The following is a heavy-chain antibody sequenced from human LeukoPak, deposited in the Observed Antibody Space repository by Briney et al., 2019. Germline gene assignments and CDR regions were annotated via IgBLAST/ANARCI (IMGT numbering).Heavy chain of an antibody. CDR3: ASPPTYYYDSSGLGLGY. J-gene: IGHJ4*02. Sequence: GGSLRLSCAASGFTFSSYAMHWVRQAPGKGLEWVAVISYDGSNKYYADSVKGRFTISRDNSKNTRYLQMNSLRAEYTAGYYCASPPTYYYDSSGLGLGYWGQGTLVTVSS. D-gene: IGHD3-22*01. CDR2: ISYDGSNK. V-gene: IGHV3-30-3*01. CDR1: GFTFSSYA.